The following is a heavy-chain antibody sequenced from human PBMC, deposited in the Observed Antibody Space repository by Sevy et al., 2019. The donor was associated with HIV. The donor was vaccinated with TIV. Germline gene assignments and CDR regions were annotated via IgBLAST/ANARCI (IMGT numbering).Heavy chain of an antibody. V-gene: IGHV3-30-3*01. CDR3: ARDFVVEVGYCSGGSCSTPEY. D-gene: IGHD2-15*01. CDR2: ISYDGSNK. Sequence: GGSLRLSCAASGFTFSSYAMHWVRQAPGKGLEWVAVISYDGSNKYYADSVKGRFTISRDNSKNTLYLQMNSLRAEDTAVYYCARDFVVEVGYCSGGSCSTPEYWGQGTLVTVSS. CDR1: GFTFSSYA. J-gene: IGHJ4*02.